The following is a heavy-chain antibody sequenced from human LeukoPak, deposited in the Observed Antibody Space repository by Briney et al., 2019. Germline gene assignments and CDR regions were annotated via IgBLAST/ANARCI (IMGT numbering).Heavy chain of an antibody. CDR2: IKKDGSEK. D-gene: IGHD6-19*01. J-gene: IGHJ4*02. Sequence: PGGSLRLSCAASGFTFSNSWMSWVRQAPGKGLEWVANIKKDGSEKYYVDSVKGRFTISRDNAKNSLYLQMNSLRVEDTAVYYCEGSAGYWGKGTLVTVSS. CDR1: GFTFSNSW. CDR3: EGSAGY. V-gene: IGHV3-7*01.